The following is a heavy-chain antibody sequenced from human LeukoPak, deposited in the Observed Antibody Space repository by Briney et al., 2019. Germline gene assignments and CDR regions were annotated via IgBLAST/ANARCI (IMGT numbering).Heavy chain of an antibody. J-gene: IGHJ6*03. CDR1: GFTFSDFS. V-gene: IGHV3-23*01. Sequence: GGSLRLSCSASGFTFSDFSMNWVRQAPGKGLEWVSSISGSGGSTYFADSVKGRFTISRDNSKNTLYLQMNSLRAEDTAVYYCAKRRGLELLYYYYMDVWGKGTTVTVSS. D-gene: IGHD1-7*01. CDR2: ISGSGGST. CDR3: AKRRGLELLYYYYMDV.